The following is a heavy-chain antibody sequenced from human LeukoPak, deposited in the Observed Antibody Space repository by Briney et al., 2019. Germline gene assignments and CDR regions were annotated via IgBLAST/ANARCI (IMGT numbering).Heavy chain of an antibody. CDR3: ARHRYSSSWYIDY. CDR1: GASITSGEFY. CDR2: IYYSGST. Sequence: SQTLSLTCTVSGASITSGEFYCSWIRQPPGKGLEWIGYIYYSGSTNYNSSLKSRVTISLDTSKNQFSLKLNSVTAADTAVYYCARHRYSSSWYIDYWGQGTLVTVSS. V-gene: IGHV4-61*08. J-gene: IGHJ4*02. D-gene: IGHD6-13*01.